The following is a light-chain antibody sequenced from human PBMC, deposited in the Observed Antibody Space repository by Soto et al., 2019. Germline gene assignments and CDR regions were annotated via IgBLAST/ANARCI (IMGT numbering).Light chain of an antibody. CDR2: LNN. CDR3: QSYDISLSGYV. J-gene: IGLJ1*01. CDR1: SSNIGAGYA. V-gene: IGLV1-40*01. Sequence: QSVLTQPPSVSGAPGQRVTISCTGSSSNIGAGYAVHWYQQLPGAVPRLIIDLNNNRPSGVPDRISGSKSGTSASLAIPGLQAEDEADHYCQSYDISLSGYVFGTGTKGTVL.